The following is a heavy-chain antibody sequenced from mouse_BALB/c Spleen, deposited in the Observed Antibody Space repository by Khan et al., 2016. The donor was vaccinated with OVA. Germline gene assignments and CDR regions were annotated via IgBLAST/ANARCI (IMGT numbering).Heavy chain of an antibody. V-gene: IGHV2-2*02. J-gene: IGHJ3*01. Sequence: QVQLQQSGPGLVQPSQSLSITCTVSGFSLTTYGVHWVRQSPGKGLEWLGVIWSGGSTDYNAAFISRLIIIKDNSKSQVFFQMNSLQANDTAIYCGARNYDYDEVLAYWGQGTLVTVSA. CDR3: ARNYDYDEVLAY. D-gene: IGHD2-4*01. CDR2: IWSGGST. CDR1: GFSLTTYG.